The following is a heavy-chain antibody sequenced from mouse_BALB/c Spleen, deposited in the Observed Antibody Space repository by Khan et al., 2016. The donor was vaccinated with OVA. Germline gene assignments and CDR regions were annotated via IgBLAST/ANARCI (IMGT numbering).Heavy chain of an antibody. J-gene: IGHJ2*01. CDR2: INPTSGYT. CDR1: GYTFTSYW. V-gene: IGHV1-7*01. Sequence: VQLQQSGAELAKPGASVKMSCTASGYTFTSYWMHWIKQRPGQGLEWIGYINPTSGYTDYNQKFKDKATLTADKSSSTAYMQLSSLTSDCSAVYYCARDRIDYWGQGTALTVSS. CDR3: ARDRIDY.